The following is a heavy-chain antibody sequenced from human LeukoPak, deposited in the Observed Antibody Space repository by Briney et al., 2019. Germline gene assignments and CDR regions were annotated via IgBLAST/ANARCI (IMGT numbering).Heavy chain of an antibody. D-gene: IGHD3-22*01. CDR3: ARAMIVEEGFDY. CDR2: IYYSGST. CDR1: GCSISSYY. Sequence: SETLSLTCTVSGCSISSYYWSWIRQPPGKGLEWIGYIYYSGSTNYNPSLKSRVTISVDTSKNQFSLKLSSVTAADTAAYYCARAMIVEEGFDYWGQGTLVTVSS. J-gene: IGHJ4*02. V-gene: IGHV4-59*01.